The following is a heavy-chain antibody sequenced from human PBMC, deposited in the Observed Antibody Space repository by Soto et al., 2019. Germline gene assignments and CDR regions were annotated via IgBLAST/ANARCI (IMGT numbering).Heavy chain of an antibody. D-gene: IGHD1-20*01. J-gene: IGHJ4*02. CDR1: GFMFNNHA. V-gene: IGHV3-23*01. CDR2: MSGGVST. Sequence: EVQLLESGGGLVQPGGSLKLSCAASGFMFNNHAMTWVRQAPGKGLEWVSAMSGGVSTYYADFVKGRFTISRDNSKNALYLQMNSLRVEDTAIYYCARDYNGNRNFDYWGQGTLVTVSS. CDR3: ARDYNGNRNFDY.